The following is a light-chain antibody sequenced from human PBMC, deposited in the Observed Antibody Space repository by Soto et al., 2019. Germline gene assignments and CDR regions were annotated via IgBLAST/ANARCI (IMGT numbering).Light chain of an antibody. Sequence: QSALTQPASVSGSPGQSITISCTGTSSDVGSYNLVSWYQQHPGKAPKLIIYEGSKRPSGVSNRFSGSKSGNTASLTISGLQTEDEADYYCCSYAGRTTPNWVFGGGTKVTVL. CDR1: SSDVGSYNL. CDR2: EGS. J-gene: IGLJ3*02. CDR3: CSYAGRTTPNWV. V-gene: IGLV2-23*01.